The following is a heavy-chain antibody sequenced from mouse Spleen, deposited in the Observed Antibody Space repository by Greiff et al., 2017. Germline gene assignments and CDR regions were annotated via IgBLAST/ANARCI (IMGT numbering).Heavy chain of an antibody. CDR1: GYTFTSYD. J-gene: IGHJ3*01. CDR2: IYPRDGST. CDR3: ARKYSD. D-gene: IGHD5-1*01. V-gene: IGHV1-85*01. Sequence: VKLQESGPELVKPGASVKLSCKASGYTFTSYDINWVKQRPGQGLEWFGWIYPRDGSTKYNEKFKGKATLTVDTSSSTAYMELHSLTSEDSAVYFCARKYSDWGQGTLVTVSA.